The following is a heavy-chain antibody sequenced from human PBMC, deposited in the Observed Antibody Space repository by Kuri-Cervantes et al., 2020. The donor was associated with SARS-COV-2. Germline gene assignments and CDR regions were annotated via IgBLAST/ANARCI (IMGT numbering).Heavy chain of an antibody. CDR1: GGSISSDY. CDR3: ARAVERVTGLLDHFDS. V-gene: IGHV4-59*01. CDR2: MYYGGST. Sequence: GSLRLSCTVSGGSISSDYWSWIRQPPGKGLEWIGHMYYGGSTNYNPSLKSRVTISIDTSKNQFSLNLRSVTPADTAVYYCARAVERVTGLLDHFDSWGQGTLVTVSS. J-gene: IGHJ4*02. D-gene: IGHD3-9*01.